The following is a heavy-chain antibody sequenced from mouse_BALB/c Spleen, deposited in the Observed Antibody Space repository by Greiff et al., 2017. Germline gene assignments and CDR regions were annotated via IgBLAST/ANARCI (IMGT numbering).Heavy chain of an antibody. D-gene: IGHD1-1*01. Sequence: VQLKESGPSLVKPSQTLSLTCSVTGDSITSGYWNWIRKFPGNKLEYMGYISYSGSTYYNPSLKSRISITRDTSKNQYYLQLNSVTTEDTATYYCARFITTVHWYFDVWGAGTTVTVSS. J-gene: IGHJ1*01. CDR3: ARFITTVHWYFDV. CDR2: ISYSGST. V-gene: IGHV3-8*02. CDR1: GDSITSGY.